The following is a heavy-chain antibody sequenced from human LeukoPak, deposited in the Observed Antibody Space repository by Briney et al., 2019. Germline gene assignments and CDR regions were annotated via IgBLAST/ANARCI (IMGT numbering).Heavy chain of an antibody. CDR3: ARATNLRFLEWLSDY. D-gene: IGHD3-3*01. J-gene: IGHJ4*02. V-gene: IGHV1-18*01. CDR1: GYTFTSYG. CDR2: ISAYNGNT. Sequence: GASVKVSCKASGYTFTSYGISWVRQAPGQGLEWMGWISAYNGNTNYAQKLQGRVTMTADTSTSTAYMELRSLRSDDTAVYYCARATNLRFLEWLSDYWGQGTLVTVSS.